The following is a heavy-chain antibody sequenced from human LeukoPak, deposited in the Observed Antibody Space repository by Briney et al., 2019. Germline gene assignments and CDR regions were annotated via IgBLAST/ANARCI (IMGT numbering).Heavy chain of an antibody. V-gene: IGHV4-59*08. J-gene: IGHJ3*02. CDR3: ARGDLNPFDAFAI. Sequence: PSDSLSLTCTVSGGPVSRYYWSWIRQPPGRALEYIGYILDSGINNYNPPLRSRSPMSIYTYMRQFSLKLRSVTATDTAVYYCARGDLNPFDAFAIWGQGKMVTVSP. CDR2: ILDSGIN. D-gene: IGHD3-16*01. CDR1: GGPVSRYY.